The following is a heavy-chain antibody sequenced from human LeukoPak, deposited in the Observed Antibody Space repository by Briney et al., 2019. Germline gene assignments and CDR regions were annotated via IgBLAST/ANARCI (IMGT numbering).Heavy chain of an antibody. CDR2: IYPVDSDT. CDR3: ARRRYYYYGMDV. V-gene: IGHV5-51*01. CDR1: VYSFTIYL. Sequence: GESLKISCKSSVYSFTIYLIAWVRHMPAKGLDWMGIIYPVDSDTRYSPSFQGQVTISPDKSISTAYLQRSSLKASDTAMYYCARRRYYYYGMDVWGQGTTVTVSS. J-gene: IGHJ6*02.